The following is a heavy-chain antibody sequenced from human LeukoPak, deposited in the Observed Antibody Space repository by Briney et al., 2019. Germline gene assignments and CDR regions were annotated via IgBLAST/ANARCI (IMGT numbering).Heavy chain of an antibody. CDR1: GFTFDDYA. CDR3: AKDLAASGEYGMDV. Sequence: PGGSLRLSCAASGFTFDDYAMHWVRQAPGKGLEWVSGNSWNSGSIGYADSVKGRFTISRDSAKNSLYLQMNSLRAEDTALYYCAKDLAASGEYGMDVWGQGTTVTVSS. D-gene: IGHD6-19*01. V-gene: IGHV3-9*01. CDR2: NSWNSGSI. J-gene: IGHJ6*02.